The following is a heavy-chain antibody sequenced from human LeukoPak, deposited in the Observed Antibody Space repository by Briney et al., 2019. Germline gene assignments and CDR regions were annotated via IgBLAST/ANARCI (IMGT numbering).Heavy chain of an antibody. CDR2: ITTGRTL. Sequence: GGSLRLSCAASGFNFNDYYMSWIRQAPGKGLEWVSYITTGRTLSYADSVKGRFTISRDNAKNSLFLQMKSLRVEDTAVYYCARVVSSRSTVGFDPGGQGTLVTVSS. D-gene: IGHD5/OR15-5a*01. CDR1: GFNFNDYY. V-gene: IGHV3-11*04. CDR3: ARVVSSRSTVGFDP. J-gene: IGHJ5*02.